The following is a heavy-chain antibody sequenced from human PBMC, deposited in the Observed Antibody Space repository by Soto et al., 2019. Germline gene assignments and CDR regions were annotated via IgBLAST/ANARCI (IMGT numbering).Heavy chain of an antibody. CDR1: GFTFSSYA. Sequence: PGWSLRLSCAASGFTFSSYAMSWVRQAPGKGLGWVSAISGSGGSTYYADSVKGRFTISRDNSKNTLYLQMNSLRAEDTAVYYCAKDDLWILYYYGSGREVLGMDVWGQGTTVTVSS. J-gene: IGHJ6*02. D-gene: IGHD3-10*01. CDR2: ISGSGGST. V-gene: IGHV3-23*01. CDR3: AKDDLWILYYYGSGREVLGMDV.